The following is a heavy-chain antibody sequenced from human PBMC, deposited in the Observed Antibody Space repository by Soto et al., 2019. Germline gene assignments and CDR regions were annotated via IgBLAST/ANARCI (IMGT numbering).Heavy chain of an antibody. CDR2: IIPIFGTA. CDR1: GGTFSSYA. D-gene: IGHD3-3*01. CDR3: AGTRYFWSGYYAYYFDY. V-gene: IGHV1-69*01. J-gene: IGHJ4*02. Sequence: QVQLVQSGAEVKKPGSSVKVSCKASGGTFSSYAISWVRQAPGQGLEWMGGIIPIFGTANYAQKFQGRVTITADESTSTAYIELSRLRSEDTAVYYCAGTRYFWSGYYAYYFDYWGQGTLVTVSS.